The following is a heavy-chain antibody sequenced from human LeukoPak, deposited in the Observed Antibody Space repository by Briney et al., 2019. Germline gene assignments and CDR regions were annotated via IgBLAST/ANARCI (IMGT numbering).Heavy chain of an antibody. CDR1: GGSISSGSYY. D-gene: IGHD4-17*01. CDR3: ARTTVYDVFDI. Sequence: ASETLSLTCTVSGGSISSGSYYWSWIRQPAGKGLEWIGEINHGGSTKFNPSLKSRVTISVDTSKNQFSLKLSSVTAADTAVYYCARTTVYDVFDIWGQGTMVTVSS. CDR2: INHGGST. V-gene: IGHV4-61*10. J-gene: IGHJ3*02.